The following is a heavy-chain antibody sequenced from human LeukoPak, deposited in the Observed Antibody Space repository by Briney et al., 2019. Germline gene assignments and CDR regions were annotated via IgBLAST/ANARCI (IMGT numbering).Heavy chain of an antibody. J-gene: IGHJ4*02. CDR1: GFTFSSYA. V-gene: IGHV3-23*01. D-gene: IGHD4-17*01. Sequence: GGSLRLSCPASGFTFSSYAMSWVRQAPGKGLEWVSSISGSGDNTYYADSVKDRFSISRDNSKTTVSLQMNSLRAEDTAVYYCAKGRGTAVTSAANYWGQGTLVTVSS. CDR2: ISGSGDNT. CDR3: AKGRGTAVTSAANY.